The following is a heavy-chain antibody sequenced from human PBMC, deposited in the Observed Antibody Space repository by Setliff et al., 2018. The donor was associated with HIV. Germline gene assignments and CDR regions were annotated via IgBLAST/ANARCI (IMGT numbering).Heavy chain of an antibody. V-gene: IGHV4-38-2*02. J-gene: IGHJ4*02. CDR2: IYHSGST. CDR3: ARDIGDDGGLIDY. D-gene: IGHD4-17*01. CDR1: GYSLSSGYY. Sequence: SETLSLTCIVSGYSLSSGYYWGWIRQPPGRGLEWIGSIYHSGSTYYNPSLKSRVSISVDTSKNQFSLKLSPVTAADTAVYYCARDIGDDGGLIDYWGQGTLVTVSS.